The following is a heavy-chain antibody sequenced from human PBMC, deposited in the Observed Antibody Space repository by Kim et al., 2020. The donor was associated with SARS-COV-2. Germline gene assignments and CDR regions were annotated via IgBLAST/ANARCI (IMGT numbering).Heavy chain of an antibody. V-gene: IGHV4-34*01. CDR3: AREVHYRDIVVVPAAMPRRGGLHWFDP. CDR1: GGSFSGYY. J-gene: IGHJ5*02. Sequence: SETLSLTCAVYGGSFSGYYWSWIRQPPGKGLEWIGEINHSGSTNYNPSLKSRVTISVDTSKNQFSLKLSSVTAADTAVYYCAREVHYRDIVVVPAAMPRRGGLHWFDPWGQGTLVTVSS. D-gene: IGHD2-2*01. CDR2: INHSGST.